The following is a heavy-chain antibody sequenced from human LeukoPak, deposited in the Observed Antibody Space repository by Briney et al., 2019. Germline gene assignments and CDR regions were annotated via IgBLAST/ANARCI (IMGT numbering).Heavy chain of an antibody. Sequence: ASVKVSCKASGYTFTNYYMHWVRQAPGQGLEWMGIINPSGNSTTYAQKFEGRATMTRDTSTSTVYMELSSLRSEDTAVYYCARAPFLYYDSSGYQPRHAFDIWGQGTMVTVSS. D-gene: IGHD3-22*01. CDR1: GYTFTNYY. V-gene: IGHV1-46*01. J-gene: IGHJ3*02. CDR3: ARAPFLYYDSSGYQPRHAFDI. CDR2: INPSGNST.